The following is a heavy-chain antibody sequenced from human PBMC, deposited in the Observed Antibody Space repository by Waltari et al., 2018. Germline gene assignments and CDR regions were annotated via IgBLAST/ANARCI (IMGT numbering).Heavy chain of an antibody. J-gene: IGHJ6*02. CDR3: ARQGPYCSSTSCYAGYYYYYGMDV. CDR2: IYYSGST. Sequence: QVQLQESGPGLVKPSETLSLTCTVTGGSISSNYWSWIRQHPGKGLEWIGYIYYSGSTNYNPSLKSRVTISVDTSKNQFSLKLSSVTAADTAVYYCARQGPYCSSTSCYAGYYYYYGMDVWGQGTTVTVSS. CDR1: GGSISSNY. V-gene: IGHV4-59*08. D-gene: IGHD2-2*01.